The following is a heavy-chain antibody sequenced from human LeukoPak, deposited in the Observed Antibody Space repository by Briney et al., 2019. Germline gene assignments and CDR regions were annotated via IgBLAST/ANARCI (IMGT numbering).Heavy chain of an antibody. CDR2: IYYSGST. CDR1: GVSISSSSYY. D-gene: IGHD6-13*01. CDR3: ARPSSSSSCLDY. J-gene: IGHJ4*02. V-gene: IGHV4-39*01. Sequence: SETLSLTCTVSGVSISSSSYYWGWIRQPPGKGLEWIGSIYYSGSTYYNPSLKSRVTISVDTSKNQFSLKLSSVTAADTAVYYCARPSSSSSCLDYWGQGALVTVSS.